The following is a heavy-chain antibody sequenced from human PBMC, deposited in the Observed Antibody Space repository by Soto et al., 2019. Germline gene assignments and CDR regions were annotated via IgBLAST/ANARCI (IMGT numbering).Heavy chain of an antibody. D-gene: IGHD2-2*01. CDR2: INGDGSSI. J-gene: IGHJ4*02. Sequence: GGSLRLSCAASGFPFSSYWMHWVRQAPGKGLEWVSRINGDGSSINYADSVKGRFTISRDNAKNTLYLQMNSLRVEDAAVYYCTRRGCSTSGCYFNWGRGTLVTVSS. V-gene: IGHV3-74*01. CDR3: TRRGCSTSGCYFN. CDR1: GFPFSSYW.